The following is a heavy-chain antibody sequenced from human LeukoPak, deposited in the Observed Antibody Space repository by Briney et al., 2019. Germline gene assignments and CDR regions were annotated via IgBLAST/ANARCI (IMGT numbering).Heavy chain of an antibody. Sequence: SGGSLRLSCAASGFTFSSSAMSWVRQAPGKGLEWFSAITDSGDSTYYADSVKGRFTISRDNSKNTLYLQMSSLRAEDTAVYYCAKLGTDCSSTSCYRRSFDYWGQGTLVTVSS. CDR3: AKLGTDCSSTSCYRRSFDY. V-gene: IGHV3-23*01. CDR2: ITDSGDST. J-gene: IGHJ4*02. D-gene: IGHD2-2*02. CDR1: GFTFSSSA.